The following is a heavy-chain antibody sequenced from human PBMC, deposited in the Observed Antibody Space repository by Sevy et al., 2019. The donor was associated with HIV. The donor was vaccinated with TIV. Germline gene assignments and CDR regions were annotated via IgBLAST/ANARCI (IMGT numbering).Heavy chain of an antibody. V-gene: IGHV3-30*03. Sequence: GGSLRLSCVGSGFTFRNFGVHWLRQAPGKGLEWLSVVSYDGSSKYYVDPVKGRFIVSRDNSKNTLYLQMNSLRTEDTAVYYCARGGSGDYHYYGVDVWGQGTTVTVSS. CDR3: ARGGSGDYHYYGVDV. CDR2: VSYDGSSK. CDR1: GFTFRNFG. J-gene: IGHJ6*02. D-gene: IGHD3-10*01.